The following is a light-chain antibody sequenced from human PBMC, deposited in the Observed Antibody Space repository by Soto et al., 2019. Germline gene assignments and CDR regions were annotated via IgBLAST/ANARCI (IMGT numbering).Light chain of an antibody. CDR2: EGS. CDR3: CSYAGSSTHVV. CDR1: SSDVGSYNL. J-gene: IGLJ2*01. Sequence: QSVLTQPASVSGSPGQSITISCTGTSSDVGSYNLVSWYQQHPGKAPKLMIYEGSKRPSGVSNRFSGSKSGNTASVTISGLQAEDEADYYCCSYAGSSTHVVFGGGTKLTVL. V-gene: IGLV2-23*01.